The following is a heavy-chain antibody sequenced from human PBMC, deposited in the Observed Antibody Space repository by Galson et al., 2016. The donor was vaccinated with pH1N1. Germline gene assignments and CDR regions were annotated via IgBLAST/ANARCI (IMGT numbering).Heavy chain of an antibody. CDR3: ARVRGSGYNYAQQFVD. D-gene: IGHD5-18*01. J-gene: IGHJ4*02. CDR1: GFTFSIFA. Sequence: SLRLSCAASGFTFSIFAMHWVRQAPGEGLEWVAVISSSGDNIFYADSVKGRFTISRDSSKNTLFLQMNNLRPEDTAFYYCARVRGSGYNYAQQFVDWGQGTLVTVSS. V-gene: IGHV3-30-3*01. CDR2: ISSSGDNI.